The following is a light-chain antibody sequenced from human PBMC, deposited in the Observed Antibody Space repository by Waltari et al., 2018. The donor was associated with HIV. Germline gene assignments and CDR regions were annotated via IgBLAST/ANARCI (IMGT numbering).Light chain of an antibody. J-gene: IGLJ3*02. CDR3: ATWDDSLNGRV. Sequence: QSVLTQPPSASGTPGQRVPISCSGRTSHIGSNTLNWYQQLPGTAPKLLIYSNYHRPSGVPDRFSGSKSGTSASLAISGLQSEDEADYYCATWDDSLNGRVFGGGTKLTVL. V-gene: IGLV1-44*01. CDR2: SNY. CDR1: TSHIGSNT.